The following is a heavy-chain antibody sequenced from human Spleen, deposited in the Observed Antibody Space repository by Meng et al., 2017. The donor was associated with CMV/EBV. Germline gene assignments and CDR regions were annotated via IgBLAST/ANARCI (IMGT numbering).Heavy chain of an antibody. J-gene: IGHJ6*02. Sequence: SETLSLTCAVYGGSFSGYYWGWIRQPPGKGLEWIGSIYYSGSTFYNPSLRSRVTISVDTSKNQFSLTLSSVTAADTAVYYCARGWANYYTMDVWGQGTTVTVS. V-gene: IGHV4-34*01. CDR2: IYYSGST. D-gene: IGHD7-27*01. CDR3: ARGWANYYTMDV. CDR1: GGSFSGYY.